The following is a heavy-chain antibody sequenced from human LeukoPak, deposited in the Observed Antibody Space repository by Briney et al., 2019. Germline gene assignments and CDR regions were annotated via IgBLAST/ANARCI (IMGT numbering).Heavy chain of an antibody. V-gene: IGHV3-30-3*01. CDR3: ARDPSSGYYLYFDY. D-gene: IGHD3-22*01. CDR1: GFTFSSYA. J-gene: IGHJ4*02. Sequence: PGGSLRLSCAASGFTFSSYAMHWVRQAPGKGLEWVAVISYDGSNKYYADSVKGRFTISRDNSKNTLYLQMNSLRAEDTAVYYCARDPSSGYYLYFDYWGQGALATVSS. CDR2: ISYDGSNK.